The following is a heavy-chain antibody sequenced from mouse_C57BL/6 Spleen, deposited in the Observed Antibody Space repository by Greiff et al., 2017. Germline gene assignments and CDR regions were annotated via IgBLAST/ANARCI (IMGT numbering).Heavy chain of an antibody. V-gene: IGHV5-4*01. D-gene: IGHD3-1*01. Sequence: EVQGVESGGGLVKPGGSLKLSCAASGFTFSSYAMSWVRQTPEKRLEWVAPISDGGSYTYYPDNVKGRFTISRDNAKNNRYLQMSHLKSEDTAMYYCARTRGLPYFDDWGQGTTLTVSS. J-gene: IGHJ2*01. CDR1: GFTFSSYA. CDR2: ISDGGSYT. CDR3: ARTRGLPYFDD.